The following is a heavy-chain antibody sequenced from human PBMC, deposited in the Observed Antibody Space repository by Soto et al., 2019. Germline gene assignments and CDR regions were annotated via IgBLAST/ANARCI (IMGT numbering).Heavy chain of an antibody. CDR1: VGSIISYY. CDR2: IYTSGST. D-gene: IGHD3-3*01. Sequence: PSETLSLTCTVSVGSIISYYWSWIRQPAGKGLEWIGRIYTSGSTNYNPSLKSRVTMSVDTSKNQFSLKLSSVTAADTAVYYCAKDYEWLCDPYGQGSLCTFSS. V-gene: IGHV4-4*07. J-gene: IGHJ5*02. CDR3: AKDYEWLCDP.